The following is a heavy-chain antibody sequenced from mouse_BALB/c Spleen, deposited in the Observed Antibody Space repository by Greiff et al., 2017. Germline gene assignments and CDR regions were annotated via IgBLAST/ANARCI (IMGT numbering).Heavy chain of an antibody. CDR1: GFSLTSYG. D-gene: IGHD1-1*01. Sequence: VQLQESGPGLVQPSQSLSITCTVSGFSLTSYGVHWVRQSPGKGLEWLGVIWSGGSTDYNAAFISRLSISKDNSKSQVFFKMNSLQANDTAIYYCATLTTVVERGFAYWGQGTLVTVSA. J-gene: IGHJ3*01. CDR2: IWSGGST. CDR3: ATLTTVVERGFAY. V-gene: IGHV2-2*02.